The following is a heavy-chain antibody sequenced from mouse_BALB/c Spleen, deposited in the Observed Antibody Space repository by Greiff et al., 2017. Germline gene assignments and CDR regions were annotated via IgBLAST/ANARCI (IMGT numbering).Heavy chain of an antibody. Sequence: EVMLVESGGGLVKPGGSLKLSCAASGFTFSDYYMYWVRQTPEKRLEWVATISDGGSYTYYPDSVTGRFTISRDNAKNNLYLQMSSLKSEDTAMYYCARVNYYAMDDWGEGTSVTVSS. CDR2: ISDGGSYT. V-gene: IGHV5-4*02. CDR1: GFTFSDYY. J-gene: IGHJ4*01. CDR3: ARVNYYAMDD.